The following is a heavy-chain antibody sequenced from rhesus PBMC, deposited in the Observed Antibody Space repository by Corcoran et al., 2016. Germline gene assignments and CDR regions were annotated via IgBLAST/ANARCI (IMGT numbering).Heavy chain of an antibody. CDR1: GGSISGYYH. D-gene: IGHD1-1*01. Sequence: QVKLQQWGEGLVKPAATLSLMCAGHGGSISGYYHWIWIRQPPGKGLELIGNIDVISASTNYNPSLKNRVTISKDTSKNQFSLKLSSVTAADTAVYYCARGNWNHELDVWGRGVLVTVSS. CDR2: IDVISAST. J-gene: IGHJ5-2*02. CDR3: ARGNWNHELDV. V-gene: IGHV4-73*01.